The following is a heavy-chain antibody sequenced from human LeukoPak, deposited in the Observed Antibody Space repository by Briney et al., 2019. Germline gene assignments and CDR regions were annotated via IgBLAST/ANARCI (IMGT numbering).Heavy chain of an antibody. V-gene: IGHV3-64*05. CDR1: GFTFSNYA. J-gene: IGHJ4*02. CDR3: VKVPLRPYYFDY. Sequence: GGSLRLSCSASGFTFSNYAMHWVRQAPGKGLEYVSGINSNGGSTNYADSVKGRFTISRDNSKNTLYVQMSSLRAEDTAVYYCVKVPLRPYYFDYWGPGTLVTVSS. CDR2: INSNGGST.